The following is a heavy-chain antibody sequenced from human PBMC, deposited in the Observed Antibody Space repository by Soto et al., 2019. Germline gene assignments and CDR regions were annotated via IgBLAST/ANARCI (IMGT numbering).Heavy chain of an antibody. CDR2: IYYSGST. CDR3: ARSLIAAAGTDETYYYYYYMDV. Sequence: SETLSLTCTVSGGSISSYYWSWIRQPPGKGLEWIGYIYYSGSTNYNPSLKSRVTISVDTSKNQFSLKLSSVTAADTAVYYCARSLIAAAGTDETYYYYYYMDVWGKGTTVTVSS. V-gene: IGHV4-59*08. D-gene: IGHD6-13*01. CDR1: GGSISSYY. J-gene: IGHJ6*03.